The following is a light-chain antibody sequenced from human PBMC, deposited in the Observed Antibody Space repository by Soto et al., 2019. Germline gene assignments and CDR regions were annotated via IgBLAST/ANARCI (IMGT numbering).Light chain of an antibody. J-gene: IGKJ5*01. CDR3: QQLHSYPIT. Sequence: DIQMTQSPSTLSASVGDRLTITCRASQSISSWLAWYQQKPGKAPKLLIYDASSLESGVPSRFSGSGSGTEFTLTISSLQPEDFATYYCQQLHSYPITFGQGTRLEIK. CDR2: DAS. V-gene: IGKV1-5*01. CDR1: QSISSW.